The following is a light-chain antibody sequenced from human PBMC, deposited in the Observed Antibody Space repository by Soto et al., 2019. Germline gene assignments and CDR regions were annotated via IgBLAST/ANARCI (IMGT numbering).Light chain of an antibody. CDR3: QQYNHWPRT. V-gene: IGKV3-15*01. CDR1: QSLSSN. Sequence: EIVMTQSPATLSVSPGEGATLSCRASQSLSSNLAWYQQKPGQAPRLLIYGAATRTTCIPARFSGIGSGTEFTLTIRSLLSEDVAVYYWQQYNHWPRTFGQGTKVEIK. CDR2: GAA. J-gene: IGKJ1*01.